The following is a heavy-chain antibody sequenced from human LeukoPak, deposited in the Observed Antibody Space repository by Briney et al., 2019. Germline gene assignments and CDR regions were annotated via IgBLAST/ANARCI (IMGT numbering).Heavy chain of an antibody. V-gene: IGHV3-23*01. CDR2: ISGSGGST. CDR1: GFTFSSYA. CDR3: AKAMIVVVIQGGLYY. J-gene: IGHJ4*02. Sequence: GGSLRLSCAASGFTFSSYAMSWVRQAPGKGLGWVSAISGSGGSTYYADSVKGRFTISSDNSKNTLYLQMNSLRAEDTAVYYCAKAMIVVVIQGGLYYWGQGTLVTVSS. D-gene: IGHD3-22*01.